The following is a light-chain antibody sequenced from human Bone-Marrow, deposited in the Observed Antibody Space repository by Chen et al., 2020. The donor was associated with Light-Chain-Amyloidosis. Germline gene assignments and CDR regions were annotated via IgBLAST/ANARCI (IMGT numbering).Light chain of an antibody. Sequence: NFMLTQPPSVSESPGKTVNISCTRSSGSIATNYVQWYQQRPGSSPTTVIYEDDQRPSGVTDRFSGSIDRSSNSASLTISGLKTEDEADYYCQSYQGSSQGVFGGGTKLTVL. V-gene: IGLV6-57*01. J-gene: IGLJ3*02. CDR3: QSYQGSSQGV. CDR1: SGSIATNY. CDR2: EDD.